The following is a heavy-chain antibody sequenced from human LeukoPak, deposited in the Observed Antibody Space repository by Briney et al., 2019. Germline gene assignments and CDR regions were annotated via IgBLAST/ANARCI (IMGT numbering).Heavy chain of an antibody. CDR1: GYTFTSYG. J-gene: IGHJ2*01. CDR3: ARLKGGGYVGDWYFDL. CDR2: ISAYNGNT. Sequence: ASVKVSCKASGYTFTSYGISWVRQAPGQGLEWMGWISAYNGNTNYAQKLQGRVTMTTDTSTSTAYMELRSLRSDDTAVYYCARLKGGGYVGDWYFDLWGRGTLVTVSS. V-gene: IGHV1-18*01. D-gene: IGHD5-12*01.